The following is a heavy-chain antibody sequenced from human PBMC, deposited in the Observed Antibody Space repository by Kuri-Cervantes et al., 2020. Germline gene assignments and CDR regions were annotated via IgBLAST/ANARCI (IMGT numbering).Heavy chain of an antibody. D-gene: IGHD2-2*01. CDR2: INHSGST. V-gene: IGHV4-34*01. Sequence: SETLSLTCAVYGGSFSGYYWSWIRQPPGKGLEWIGEINHSGSTNYNPSPKSRVTISVDKSKNQFSLKLSSVTAADTAVYYCARDPRGYCSSTSCNWGQGTLVTVSS. CDR3: ARDPRGYCSSTSCN. J-gene: IGHJ4*02. CDR1: GGSFSGYY.